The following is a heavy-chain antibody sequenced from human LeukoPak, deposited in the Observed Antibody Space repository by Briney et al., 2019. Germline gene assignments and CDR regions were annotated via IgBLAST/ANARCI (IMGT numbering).Heavy chain of an antibody. Sequence: ASVKVSCKASGYTFTGYYMHWVRQAPGQGLEWMGWINPNSGGTNYAQKFQGRVTMTRDTSISTAYMELSRLRSDDTAVYYCARAPGSLNWFDPWGQGTLVTVSS. CDR3: ARAPGSLNWFDP. D-gene: IGHD2-15*01. CDR2: INPNSGGT. V-gene: IGHV1-2*02. CDR1: GYTFTGYY. J-gene: IGHJ5*02.